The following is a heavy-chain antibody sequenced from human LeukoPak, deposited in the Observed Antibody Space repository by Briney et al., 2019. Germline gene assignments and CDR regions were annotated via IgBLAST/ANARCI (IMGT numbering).Heavy chain of an antibody. J-gene: IGHJ5*02. CDR1: GGTFSGYY. D-gene: IGHD3-10*01. CDR3: ARDGSGSYYEYNWFDP. Sequence: SETLSLTCAVYGGTFSGYYWSWIRQPPGKGLEWIGYIYYSGSTNYNPSLKSRVTISVDTSKNQFSLKLSSVTAADTAVYYCARDGSGSYYEYNWFDPWGQGTLVTVSS. V-gene: IGHV4-59*01. CDR2: IYYSGST.